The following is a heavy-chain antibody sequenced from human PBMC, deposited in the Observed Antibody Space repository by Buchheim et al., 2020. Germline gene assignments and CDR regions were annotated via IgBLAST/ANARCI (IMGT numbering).Heavy chain of an antibody. CDR3: ARGTKWFRRGYCSSTSCYAPMGYYYMDV. V-gene: IGHV4-31*03. CDR2: IYYSGST. CDR1: GGSISSGGYY. D-gene: IGHD2-2*01. Sequence: QVQLQESGPGLVKPSQTLSLTCTVSGGSISSGGYYWSWIRQHPGKGLEWIGYIYYSGSTYYNPSLKSRVTISVDTSKNQFSLKLSSVTAADTAVYYCARGTKWFRRGYCSSTSCYAPMGYYYMDVWGKGTT. J-gene: IGHJ6*03.